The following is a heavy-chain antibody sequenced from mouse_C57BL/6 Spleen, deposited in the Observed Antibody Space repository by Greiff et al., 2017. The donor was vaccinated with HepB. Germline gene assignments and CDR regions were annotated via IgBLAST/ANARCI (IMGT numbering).Heavy chain of an antibody. CDR3: ARHEVGGSWFAY. Sequence: VKLVESGAELVKPGASVKLSCKASGYTFTEYTIHWVKQRSGQGLEWIGWFYPGSGSIKYNEKFKDKATLTADKSSSTVYMELSRLTSADSAVYFCARHEVGGSWFAYWGQGTLVTVSA. CDR2: FYPGSGSI. CDR1: GYTFTEYT. J-gene: IGHJ3*01. V-gene: IGHV1-62-2*01. D-gene: IGHD3-3*01.